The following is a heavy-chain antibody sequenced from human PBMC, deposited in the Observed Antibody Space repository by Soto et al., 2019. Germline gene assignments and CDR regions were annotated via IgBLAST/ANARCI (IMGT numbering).Heavy chain of an antibody. CDR1: GGSISSYY. CDR2: IYYSGST. Sequence: SETLSLTCTVSGGSISSYYWSWIRQPPGKGLEWIGYIYYSGSTNYNPSLKSRVTISVDTSKNQFSLKLSSVTAADTAVYYCASKIGSSWYFDYWGQGTLVTVSS. CDR3: ASKIGSSWYFDY. J-gene: IGHJ4*02. D-gene: IGHD6-13*01. V-gene: IGHV4-59*08.